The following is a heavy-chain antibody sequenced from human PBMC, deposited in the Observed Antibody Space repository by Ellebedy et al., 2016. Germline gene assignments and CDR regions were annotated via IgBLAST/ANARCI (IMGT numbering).Heavy chain of an antibody. V-gene: IGHV4-39*07. CDR3: ARGPYDTNAFDS. CDR1: GGSISSSSDY. D-gene: IGHD2-8*01. Sequence: SETLSLTXTVSGGSISSSSDYWGWIRQPPGKGLESIGNIYYSGNAYYNPSLKSRVTILVDTSKNQFSLKLTAVTAADTAVYYCARGPYDTNAFDSWGQGILVTVSS. CDR2: IYYSGNA. J-gene: IGHJ4*02.